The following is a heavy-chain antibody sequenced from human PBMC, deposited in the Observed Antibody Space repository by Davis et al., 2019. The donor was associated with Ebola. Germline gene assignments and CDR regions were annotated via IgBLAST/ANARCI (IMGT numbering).Heavy chain of an antibody. D-gene: IGHD3-10*01. Sequence: MPSETLSLTCAVYGGSFSSYYWSWIRQPPGKGLEWIGYIYYSGSTNYNPSLKSRVTISVDTSKNQFSLKLSSVTAADTAVYYCARLIGGSGSYYGGYYYYGMDVWGQGTTVTVSS. CDR1: GGSFSSYY. V-gene: IGHV4-59*08. J-gene: IGHJ6*02. CDR2: IYYSGST. CDR3: ARLIGGSGSYYGGYYYYGMDV.